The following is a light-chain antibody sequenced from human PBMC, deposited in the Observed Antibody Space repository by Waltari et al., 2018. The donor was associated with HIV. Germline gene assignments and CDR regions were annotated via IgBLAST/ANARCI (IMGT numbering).Light chain of an antibody. Sequence: QSVLTQPPSVSGAPGPRVTISCTGSSSTIGAGYDVHWYQQLPGTAPKLLIYGNSSRPSGVPDRFSGTKSGTSASLAITGLLAEDEADYYCQSYDSSLSVWVFGGGTKLTV. CDR2: GNS. CDR3: QSYDSSLSVWV. J-gene: IGLJ3*02. V-gene: IGLV1-40*01. CDR1: SSTIGAGYD.